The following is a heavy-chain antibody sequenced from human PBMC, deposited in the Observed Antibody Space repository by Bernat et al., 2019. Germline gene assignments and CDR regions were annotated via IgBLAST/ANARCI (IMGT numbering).Heavy chain of an antibody. J-gene: IGHJ5*02. V-gene: IGHV3-30*01. Sequence: QVQLVESGGGVVQPGRSLRLSCAASGFTFSSYAMHWVRQAPGKGLEWVAVISYDGSNKYYADSVKGRFTISRDNSKNTLYLQMNSLRAEDTAVYYCARERIAVADDVRLGWFDPWGQGTLVTVSS. CDR3: ARERIAVADDVRLGWFDP. CDR2: ISYDGSNK. CDR1: GFTFSSYA. D-gene: IGHD6-19*01.